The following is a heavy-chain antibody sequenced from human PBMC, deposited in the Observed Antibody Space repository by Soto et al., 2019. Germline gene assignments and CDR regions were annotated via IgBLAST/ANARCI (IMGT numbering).Heavy chain of an antibody. V-gene: IGHV3-23*01. Sequence: GGSQLLSWEASVFTFSSYAMNWIRQAPGKGLDLVSAISGSGGSTYYADSVKGRFTISRDNSKNTLYLQMKSLGAEDTAVYYCAKDRDSSGWYYTSTFDYWGQGTMVPDS. J-gene: IGHJ4*02. D-gene: IGHD6-19*01. CDR2: ISGSGGST. CDR3: AKDRDSSGWYYTSTFDY. CDR1: VFTFSSYA.